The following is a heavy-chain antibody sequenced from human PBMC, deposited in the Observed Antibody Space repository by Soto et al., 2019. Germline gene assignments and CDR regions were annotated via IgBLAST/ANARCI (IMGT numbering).Heavy chain of an antibody. CDR2: IYWDDDK. CDR3: AHKYYDFWSGYHASYYMDV. CDR1: GFSLSTSGVG. D-gene: IGHD3-3*01. Sequence: SGPTLVNPTQTLTLTCTFSGFSLSTSGVGVGWIRQPPGKALEWLALIYWDDDKRYSPSLKSRLTITKDTSKNQVVLTMTNMDPVHTATYYCAHKYYDFWSGYHASYYMDVWGKATIVSVSS. V-gene: IGHV2-5*02. J-gene: IGHJ6*03.